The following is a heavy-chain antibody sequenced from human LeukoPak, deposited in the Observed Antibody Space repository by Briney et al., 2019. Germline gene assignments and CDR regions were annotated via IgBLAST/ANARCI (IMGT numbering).Heavy chain of an antibody. CDR1: GGSISSSNW. J-gene: IGHJ4*02. V-gene: IGHV4-4*02. D-gene: IGHD1-14*01. CDR2: IYHSGST. CDR3: ARDFPTTGRYYFDY. Sequence: LETLSLTCAVSGGSISSSNWWSWVRQPPGKGLEWIGEIYHSGSTNYNPSLKSRVTISVDKSKNQFSLKLSSVTAADTAVYYCARDFPTTGRYYFDYWGQGTLVTVSS.